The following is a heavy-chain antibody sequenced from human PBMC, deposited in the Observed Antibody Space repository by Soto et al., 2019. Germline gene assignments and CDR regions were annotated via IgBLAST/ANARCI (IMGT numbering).Heavy chain of an antibody. Sequence: QVQLVQSGAEVKKPGSSVKVSCKASGGTFSSYAISWVRQAPGQGLEWMGGIIPIFGTAIYAQKFQGRVTIPADESTSTAYVERSSLRSENTAVYYWAKAQGCATSVQIYDYDYYGIDVWGQGTTVTVSS. V-gene: IGHV1-69*01. D-gene: IGHD2-2*01. CDR3: AKAQGCATSVQIYDYDYYGIDV. CDR2: IIPIFGTA. CDR1: GGTFSSYA. J-gene: IGHJ6*02.